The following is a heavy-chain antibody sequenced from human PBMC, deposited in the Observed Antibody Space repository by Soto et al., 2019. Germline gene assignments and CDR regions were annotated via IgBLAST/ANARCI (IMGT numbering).Heavy chain of an antibody. Sequence: EVQLLESGGGLVQPGGSLRLSCAASGFTFSSYAMSWVRQAPGKGLEWVSAISGSGGSTYYADSVKGRFTISRDNSKNTLYLQMNSLRAEDTAVYYCAKPVISGGSSYVVVTAISHAFDIWGQGTMVTVSS. CDR3: AKPVISGGSSYVVVTAISHAFDI. D-gene: IGHD2-21*02. CDR2: ISGSGGST. J-gene: IGHJ3*02. V-gene: IGHV3-23*01. CDR1: GFTFSSYA.